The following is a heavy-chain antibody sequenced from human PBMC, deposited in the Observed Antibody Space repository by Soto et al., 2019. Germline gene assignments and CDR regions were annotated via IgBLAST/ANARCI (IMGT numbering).Heavy chain of an antibody. J-gene: IGHJ4*02. CDR1: GGSTSSSNW. V-gene: IGHV4-4*02. CDR2: IYDSGRT. CDR3: ARVYMVRGTIIRYFDY. D-gene: IGHD3-10*01. Sequence: QVQLQESGPGLVKPSGTLSLTCAVSGGSTSSSNWWSWVRQPPGKGLEGIAKIYDSGRTNYNPSLKGGVTMSVAKSKIQFSLKLSSVPAADTAVYYCARVYMVRGTIIRYFDYWGQGTLVTVSS.